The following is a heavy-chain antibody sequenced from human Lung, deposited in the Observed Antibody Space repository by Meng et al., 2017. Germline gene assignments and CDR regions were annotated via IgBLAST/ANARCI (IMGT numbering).Heavy chain of an antibody. CDR3: ARGLGEAVVPRTMFDY. CDR2: IYHSGGT. J-gene: IGHJ4*02. V-gene: IGHV4-4*02. D-gene: IGHD2-2*01. CDR1: GGSISSSNW. Sequence: HVPLQEAGPGMVKPSGTLSRTCCFSGGSISSSNWWRWVRQPPGKGLEWIGEIYHSGGTKYNPSLKSRVTISVDKSKNQFSLKLSSVTAADTAVYYCARGLGEAVVPRTMFDYWGQGTLVTVSS.